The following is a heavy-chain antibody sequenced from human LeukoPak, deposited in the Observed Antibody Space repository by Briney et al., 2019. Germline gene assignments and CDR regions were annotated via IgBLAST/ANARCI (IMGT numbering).Heavy chain of an antibody. CDR2: IYYSGST. Sequence: SETLSLTCTVSGGSISSGGYYWSWIRQPPWRGLEWIGYIYYSGSTYYNPSLKSRVTISVDTSKTQFSLKLSSGTAADTAVYYCARARSYSSRYFDYWGQGTLVTVSS. V-gene: IGHV4-30-4*08. CDR1: GGSISSGGYY. CDR3: ARARSYSSRYFDY. J-gene: IGHJ4*02. D-gene: IGHD1-26*01.